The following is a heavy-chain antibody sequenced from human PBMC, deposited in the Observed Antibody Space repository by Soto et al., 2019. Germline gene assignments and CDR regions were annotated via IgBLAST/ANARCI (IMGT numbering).Heavy chain of an antibody. CDR2: IYYSGST. J-gene: IGHJ5*02. CDR3: VKGSGTDNWFDP. CDR1: GGSISGSNYY. Sequence: PSETLSLTCTVSGGSISGSNYYWSWIRQPPGKGLEWIGYIYYSGSTYYNPSLKSRVTVSRDTSKNQFSLKLSSVTAADTAVYYCVKGSGTDNWFDPWGQGTLVTVSS. D-gene: IGHD1-7*01. V-gene: IGHV4-30-4*01.